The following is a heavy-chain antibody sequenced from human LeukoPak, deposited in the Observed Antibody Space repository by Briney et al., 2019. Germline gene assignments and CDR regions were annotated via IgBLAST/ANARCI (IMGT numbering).Heavy chain of an antibody. CDR1: GGSISSGDYY. CDR3: ARLPTGDYGMDV. J-gene: IGHJ6*02. V-gene: IGHV4-30-4*01. Sequence: SETLSLTCPVSGGSISSGDYYWSWIRQPPGKGLEWIGYIYYSGSTYYNPSLKSRVTISVDTSKNQFSLKLSSVTAADTAVYYCARLPTGDYGMDVWGQGTTVTVSS. CDR2: IYYSGST. D-gene: IGHD2-8*02.